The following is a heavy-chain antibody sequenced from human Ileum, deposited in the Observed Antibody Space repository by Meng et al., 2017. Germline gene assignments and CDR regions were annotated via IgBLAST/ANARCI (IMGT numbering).Heavy chain of an antibody. D-gene: IGHD2-15*01. CDR3: VRHGGKYFNS. CDR2: IYLAGSP. V-gene: IGHV4-4*02. Sequence: QVQLQGWGPGVVAPAGPLSLPCTVAGGSISRSFYWSWVCQSPGKGLEWIGQIYLAGSPNYNPSLESRVTISVDKSKNQFSLRLTSVTAADTAIFYCVRHGGKYFNSWGQGTLVTVSS. CDR1: GGSISRSFY. J-gene: IGHJ4*02.